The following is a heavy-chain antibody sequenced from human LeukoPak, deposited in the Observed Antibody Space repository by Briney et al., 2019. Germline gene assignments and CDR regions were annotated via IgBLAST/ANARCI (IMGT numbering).Heavy chain of an antibody. Sequence: PSETLSLTCAVYGGSISSSSYYWGWIRQPPGKGLEWIGSIYYSGSTYYNPSLKSRVTISVDTSKNQFSLKLSSVTAADTAVYYCAKGSKVVVFTRDHYMDVWGKGTTVTISS. D-gene: IGHD3-22*01. CDR2: IYYSGST. V-gene: IGHV4-39*01. J-gene: IGHJ6*03. CDR1: GGSISSSSYY. CDR3: AKGSKVVVFTRDHYMDV.